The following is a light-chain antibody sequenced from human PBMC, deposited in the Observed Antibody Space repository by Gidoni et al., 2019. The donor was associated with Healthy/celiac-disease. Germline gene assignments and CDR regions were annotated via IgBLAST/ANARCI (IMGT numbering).Light chain of an antibody. V-gene: IGLV2-14*03. CDR2: DVS. Sequence: QSALTQPASVPGSPGQSIPISCIGTSSDVACYNSVSWYQHHPGKAPKLMIYDVSNRPSVVSNRFSGSKSGNTASLTISGLQAEDEADYYCSSYTSSSTLVFGGGTKLTVL. J-gene: IGLJ2*01. CDR1: SSDVACYNS. CDR3: SSYTSSSTLV.